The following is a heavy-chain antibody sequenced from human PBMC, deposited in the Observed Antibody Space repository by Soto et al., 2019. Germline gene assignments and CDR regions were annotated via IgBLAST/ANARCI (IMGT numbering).Heavy chain of an antibody. CDR1: GFTFFRYW. CDR2: IKQDGTEK. CDR3: ARGDTPMITGMDSFDI. J-gene: IGHJ3*02. Sequence: PGGSLRLSCAASGFTFFRYWMNWGRQAPGKGLEWVANIKQDGTEKNYVDSVKGRFTISRDNARNSLYLQMDSLRAEDTAVYFCARGDTPMITGMDSFDIWGQGTMVTVS. V-gene: IGHV3-7*01. D-gene: IGHD5-18*01.